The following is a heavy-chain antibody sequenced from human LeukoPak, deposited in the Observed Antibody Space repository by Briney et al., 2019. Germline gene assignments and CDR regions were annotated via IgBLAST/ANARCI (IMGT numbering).Heavy chain of an antibody. CDR2: INHSGST. CDR3: SLLRGYYYYGMDV. CDR1: GGSFSGYY. Sequence: SETLSLTCAVYGGSFSGYYWSWIRQPPGKGLEWIGEINHSGSTNYNPSLKSRVTISVDTSKNQFSLKLSSVTAADTAVYYCSLLRGYYYYGMDVWGQGTTVTVSS. V-gene: IGHV4-34*01. J-gene: IGHJ6*02. D-gene: IGHD2-15*01.